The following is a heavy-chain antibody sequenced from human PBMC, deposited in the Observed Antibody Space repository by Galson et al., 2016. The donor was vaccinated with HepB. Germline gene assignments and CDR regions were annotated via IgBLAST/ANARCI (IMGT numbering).Heavy chain of an antibody. CDR3: ARRYHGSGSTRT. D-gene: IGHD3-10*01. V-gene: IGHV4-34*01. Sequence: SETLSLTCAVYGDSFSRYYWTWIRQPPGKGLQWIGEINHRGSADYNPSLKSRLTMSVDTSKSQFSLKLTSVTAADTAVYYCARRYHGSGSTRTWGQGTLVIVSS. CDR1: GDSFSRYY. CDR2: INHRGSA. J-gene: IGHJ4*02.